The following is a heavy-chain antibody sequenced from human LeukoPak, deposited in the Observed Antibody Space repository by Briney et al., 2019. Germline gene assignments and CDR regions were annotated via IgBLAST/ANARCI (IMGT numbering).Heavy chain of an antibody. J-gene: IGHJ4*02. CDR2: IWADGSKK. Sequence: PGGSLRLSCAASGFTFSTYGMHWVRQAPGKGLEWVAVIWADGSKKYYADSVKGRFTISRDNSKNTLYLQMNSLRAEDTALYYCAREVSEGFDFWGQGTLVTVSS. V-gene: IGHV3-33*01. D-gene: IGHD3-22*01. CDR3: AREVSEGFDF. CDR1: GFTFSTYG.